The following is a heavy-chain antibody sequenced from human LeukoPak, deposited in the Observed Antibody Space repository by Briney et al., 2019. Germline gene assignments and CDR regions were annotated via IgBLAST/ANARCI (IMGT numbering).Heavy chain of an antibody. CDR3: ARDGDGYNNWFFDY. V-gene: IGHV1-18*01. CDR2: ISTYNGNT. CDR1: GYTFTTYG. Sequence: ASVKVSCKASGYTFTTYGISWVRQAPGQGLEWMGLISTYNGNTNHAEKFQGRVTMTTDASTSTAYMELRSLRSDDTAVYYCARDGDGYNNWFFDYWGQGTLVTVSS. D-gene: IGHD5-24*01. J-gene: IGHJ4*02.